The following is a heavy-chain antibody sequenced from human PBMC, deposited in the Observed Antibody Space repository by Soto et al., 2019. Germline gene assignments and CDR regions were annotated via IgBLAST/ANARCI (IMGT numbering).Heavy chain of an antibody. D-gene: IGHD5-12*01. CDR1: GFTFSSYS. J-gene: IGHJ5*02. Sequence: EVQLVESGGGLVQPGGSLRLSCAASGFTFSSYSMNWVRQAPGKGLEWVSYISSSSSTIYYADSVKGRFTISRDNAKNSLYLQMNSRRAEDTAVYYCARARVEMATTNWFDPWGQGTLVTVSS. CDR3: ARARVEMATTNWFDP. V-gene: IGHV3-48*01. CDR2: ISSSSSTI.